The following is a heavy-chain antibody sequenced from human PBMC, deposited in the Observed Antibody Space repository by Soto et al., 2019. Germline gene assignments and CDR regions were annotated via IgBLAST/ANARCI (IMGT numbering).Heavy chain of an antibody. CDR2: VYHSGTT. V-gene: IGHV4-39*01. J-gene: IGHJ4*02. Sequence: QLQLQESGPELVKSSETLSLTCTVSGDSISRRTHYWAWIRQPPGKGLEWIGSVYHSGTTYYNPSLKGRGTISVDTSKNQFSLNLDSVTAADTAAYYCARADPNAYFDHWCQGILVTVSS. CDR1: GDSISRRTHY. CDR3: ARADPNAYFDH.